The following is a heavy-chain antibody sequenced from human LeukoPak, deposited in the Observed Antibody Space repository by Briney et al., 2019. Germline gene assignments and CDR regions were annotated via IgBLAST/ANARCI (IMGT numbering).Heavy chain of an antibody. CDR3: AKAAVLRFLEWTNDAFDI. V-gene: IGHV3-23*01. J-gene: IGHJ3*02. Sequence: GGSLRLSCVTSGFTFSNFAMNWVRQAPGKGLEWVSAISGSGGSTYYADSVKGRFTISGDNSKNTLYLQMNSLRAEDTAVYYCAKAAVLRFLEWTNDAFDIWGQGTMVTVSS. CDR2: ISGSGGST. D-gene: IGHD3-3*01. CDR1: GFTFSNFA.